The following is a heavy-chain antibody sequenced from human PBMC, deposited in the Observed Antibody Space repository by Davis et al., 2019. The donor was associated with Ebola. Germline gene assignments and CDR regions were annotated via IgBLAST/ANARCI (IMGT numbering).Heavy chain of an antibody. CDR1: GFTFSSYV. J-gene: IGHJ4*02. Sequence: GESLKISCAVSGFTFSSYVMHWVRQAPGKGLEWVAVISYDGSNEYYADSAKGRFTISRDNSKNTLYLQMNSLRAEDTAVYYCLKDYFGLFYWGQGTLVTVSS. V-gene: IGHV3-30*18. D-gene: IGHD3-10*01. CDR2: ISYDGSNE. CDR3: LKDYFGLFY.